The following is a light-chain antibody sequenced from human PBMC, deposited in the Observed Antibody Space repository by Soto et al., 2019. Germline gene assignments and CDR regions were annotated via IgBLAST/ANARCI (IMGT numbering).Light chain of an antibody. V-gene: IGLV1-40*01. CDR2: GNS. Sequence: QSVLTQPPSVSGAPGQRVTISCTGSSSNIGAGYDVHWYQQLPGTAPKLLIYGNSNRPSGVPDRFSSSKSGTSASLAITGLQAEDEADYYCQSYDSSPSAHVVFGGGTKVTVL. CDR1: SSNIGAGYD. J-gene: IGLJ2*01. CDR3: QSYDSSPSAHVV.